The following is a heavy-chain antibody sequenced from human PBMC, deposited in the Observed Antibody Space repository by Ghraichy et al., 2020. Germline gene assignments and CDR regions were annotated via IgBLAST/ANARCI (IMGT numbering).Heavy chain of an antibody. CDR3: ARDLFAAGAPGHNAFDI. CDR2: IDTSGST. D-gene: IGHD6-25*01. Sequence: SETLSLTCTVSGGSISSGTYHWSWIRQPAGKGLEWIGHIDTSGSTIYNPSLKSRVTISVDTSKNEVSLKLSSVTAADTAVYYCARDLFAAGAPGHNAFDIWVQGTMVIVSS. V-gene: IGHV4-61*09. J-gene: IGHJ3*02. CDR1: GGSISSGTYH.